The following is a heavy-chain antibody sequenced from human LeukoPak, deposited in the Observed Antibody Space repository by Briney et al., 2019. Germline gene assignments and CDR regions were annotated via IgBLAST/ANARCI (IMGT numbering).Heavy chain of an antibody. V-gene: IGHV4-59*01. J-gene: IGHJ6*03. Sequence: SETLSLTCTVSGGSISSYYWSWLRQPPGKGLEWIGYIYYSGSTNYNPSLKSRVTISVDTSKNQFSLKLSSVTAADTAVYYCARSRREGLLTYYYYYMDVWGKGTTVTVSS. CDR3: ARSRREGLLTYYYYYMDV. D-gene: IGHD1-26*01. CDR2: IYYSGST. CDR1: GGSISSYY.